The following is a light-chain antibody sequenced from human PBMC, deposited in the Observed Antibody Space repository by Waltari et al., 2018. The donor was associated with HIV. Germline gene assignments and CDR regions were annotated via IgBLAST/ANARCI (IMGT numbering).Light chain of an antibody. CDR3: QQYNNWPLT. CDR1: KSVSSN. J-gene: IGKJ1*01. V-gene: IGKV3-15*01. Sequence: EIVLTQSPATLSVSPGERATLSCRASKSVSSNLAWYQQKPGQAPRLLIYGASSRATGIPARFSGSGSGTEFTLTISSLQSGDFALYYCQQYNNWPLTFGQETKVEIK. CDR2: GAS.